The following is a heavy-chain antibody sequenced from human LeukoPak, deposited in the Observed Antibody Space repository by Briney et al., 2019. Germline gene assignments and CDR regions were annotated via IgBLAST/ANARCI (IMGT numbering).Heavy chain of an antibody. CDR2: IYHSGST. CDR3: ARGGGEEFGEYDVFDY. CDR1: GGSISSSIYY. D-gene: IGHD3-10*01. Sequence: SETLSLTCTVSGGSISSSIYYWGWIRQPPGKCLEWIGYIYHSGSTYYNPSLKSRATISIDRAKNQFSLRLSSVPAAGTAVYYGARGGGEEFGEYDVFDYWGQGILVTVSS. J-gene: IGHJ4*02. V-gene: IGHV4-30-2*01.